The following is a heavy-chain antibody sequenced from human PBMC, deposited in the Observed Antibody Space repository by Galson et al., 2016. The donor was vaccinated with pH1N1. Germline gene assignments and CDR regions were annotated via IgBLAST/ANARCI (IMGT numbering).Heavy chain of an antibody. V-gene: IGHV1-69*13. J-gene: IGHJ3*01. Sequence: SVKVSCKASGGPLSSYATGWVRQAPGQGPEWMGGIMPIFGTTKYEQKFQGRVTITADEMSGSAYMELSGLTSMDTAVYYCVRSTGYNKVNGPFDVWGQGTLV. D-gene: IGHD1-14*01. CDR3: VRSTGYNKVNGPFDV. CDR1: GGPLSSYA. CDR2: IMPIFGTT.